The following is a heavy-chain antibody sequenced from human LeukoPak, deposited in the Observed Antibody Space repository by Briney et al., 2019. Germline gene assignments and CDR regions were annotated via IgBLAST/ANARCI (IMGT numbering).Heavy chain of an antibody. Sequence: GGSLRLSCAASGFTFSSFEMNWVRQAPGKGLEWVSYISSGGTTIYYADSVKGRFTISRDNAKNSLYLQLNSLRAEDTAVYYCARDGGYSYGSFDYWGQGTLVTVSS. CDR1: GFTFSSFE. CDR2: ISSGGTTI. V-gene: IGHV3-48*03. D-gene: IGHD5-18*01. CDR3: ARDGGYSYGSFDY. J-gene: IGHJ4*02.